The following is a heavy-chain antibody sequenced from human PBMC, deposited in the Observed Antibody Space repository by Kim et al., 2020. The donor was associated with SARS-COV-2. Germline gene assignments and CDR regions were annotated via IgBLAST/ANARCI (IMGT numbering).Heavy chain of an antibody. J-gene: IGHJ6*02. CDR3: ARKYFDWLLLGYYYHDMDV. CDR2: INTNTGNQ. Sequence: VGWINTNTGNQTYAQGFTGRFVFSLDTSVSTAYLHISSLKAEDTAVYYCARKYFDWLLLGYYYHDMDVWGQGTTVTVSS. D-gene: IGHD3-9*01. V-gene: IGHV7-4-1*02.